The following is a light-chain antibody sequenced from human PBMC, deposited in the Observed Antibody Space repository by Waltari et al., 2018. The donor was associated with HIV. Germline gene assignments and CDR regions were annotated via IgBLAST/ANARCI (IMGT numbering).Light chain of an antibody. V-gene: IGLV6-57*01. CDR1: SGSIGDNY. CDR3: QSYDRSIQV. CDR2: EDT. Sequence: NFMLTQPHSVSESPGKTVTISCTRSSGSIGDNYVHWYQQRPAISPILVIYEDTQRPSGVPDRFSGSIGSSSNSASLTISGLKTEDEGDYYCQSYDRSIQVFGGGTKLTVL. J-gene: IGLJ3*02.